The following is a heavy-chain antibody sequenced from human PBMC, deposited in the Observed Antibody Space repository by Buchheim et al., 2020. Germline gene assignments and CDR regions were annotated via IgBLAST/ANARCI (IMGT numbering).Heavy chain of an antibody. J-gene: IGHJ4*02. CDR3: ARVKDRYPQYYFDH. CDR1: GVTVSSNY. CDR2: IVSGGST. D-gene: IGHD5-24*01. Sequence: EVRLVESGVGLVQPGGSLRLSCAAAGVTVSSNYMSSVRQAPRYGLQWGSVIVSGGSTYYADSVKGRFTISRDNSKNTLYLQMNSLRAEETDVYYCARVKDRYPQYYFDHWGQGTL. V-gene: IGHV3-66*01.